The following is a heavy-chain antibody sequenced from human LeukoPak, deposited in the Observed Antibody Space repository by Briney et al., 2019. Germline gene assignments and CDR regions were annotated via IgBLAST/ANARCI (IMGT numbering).Heavy chain of an antibody. J-gene: IGHJ4*02. D-gene: IGHD2-2*01. CDR2: INHSGST. CDR1: DYSISSGYY. Sequence: SETLSLTCDVSDYSISSGYYWGWIRQPPGKGLEWIGEINHSGSTNYNPSLKSRVTISVDTSKNQFSLKLSSVTAADTAVYYCARVRGYCSSTSYWGQGTLVTVSS. CDR3: ARVRGYCSSTSY. V-gene: IGHV4-38-2*01.